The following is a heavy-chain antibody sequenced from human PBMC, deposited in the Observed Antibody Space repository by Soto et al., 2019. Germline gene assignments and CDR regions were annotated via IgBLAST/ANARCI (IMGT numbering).Heavy chain of an antibody. CDR2: IYYSGST. CDR3: ARRYGDYFDY. Sequence: QVQLQESGPGLVKPSETLSLTCTVSGGSISSYYWSWIRQPPGKGLEWIGYIYYSGSTNYNPSRRSRVTLSVATSKNQFSLKLSSVTAADTAVYYCARRYGDYFDYWGQGTLVTVSS. V-gene: IGHV4-59*08. J-gene: IGHJ4*02. D-gene: IGHD4-17*01. CDR1: GGSISSYY.